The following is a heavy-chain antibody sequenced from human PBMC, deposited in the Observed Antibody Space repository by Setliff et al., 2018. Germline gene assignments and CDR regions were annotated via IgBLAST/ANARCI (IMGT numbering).Heavy chain of an antibody. J-gene: IGHJ6*02. Sequence: ASVKVSCKASGYTFTSYGISWVRQAPGQGLEWMGWISAYNGNTNYAQKFQGRVTMTEDTSTDTAYMELSSLRSEDTAVYYCATGSSRGYSGYPRPYGMDVWGQGTTVTVSS. D-gene: IGHD5-12*01. CDR1: GYTFTSYG. V-gene: IGHV1-18*01. CDR2: ISAYNGNT. CDR3: ATGSSRGYSGYPRPYGMDV.